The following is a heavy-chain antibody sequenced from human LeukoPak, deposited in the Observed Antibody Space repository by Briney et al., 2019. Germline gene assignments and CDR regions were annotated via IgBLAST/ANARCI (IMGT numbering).Heavy chain of an antibody. CDR2: IYYSGRT. V-gene: IGHV4-59*01. D-gene: IGHD4-17*01. J-gene: IGHJ4*02. CDR1: GGSISTYY. CDR3: ARSATLTTIPTFDY. Sequence: SETLTLTCTVSGGSISTYYWSWIRQPPGKGLEWIGYIYYSGRTNYNPSLKSRVTISVDTSKNLFSLKLTPVTAADTAVYYCARSATLTTIPTFDYWGQGTLVTVSS.